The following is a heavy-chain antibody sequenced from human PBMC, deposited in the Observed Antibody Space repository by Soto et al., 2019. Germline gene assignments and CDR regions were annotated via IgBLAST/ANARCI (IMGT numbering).Heavy chain of an antibody. D-gene: IGHD2-15*01. J-gene: IGHJ1*01. CDR2: VNPSGGST. CDR1: GYLFTAYS. V-gene: IGHV1-46*01. Sequence: GASVKVSCKASGYLFTAYSMHWVRLAPGQGLEWMGVVNPSGGSTKYAQNFQGRVTMTRDTSKTTIYMELSSLRSDDTAIYYCAREENCSGGTCNSEYFHRWGQGTLVTVSS. CDR3: AREENCSGGTCNSEYFHR.